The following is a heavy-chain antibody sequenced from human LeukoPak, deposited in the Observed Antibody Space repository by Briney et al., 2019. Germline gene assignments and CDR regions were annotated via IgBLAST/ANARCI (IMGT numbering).Heavy chain of an antibody. V-gene: IGHV3-53*01. CDR2: FYPAGTT. Sequence: GGSLRLSCAASGFTVSTNYISWVRQAPGTGLEWVSVFYPAGTTYYADSVKGRFTISRDNSENTLSLQMNSLRAEDTAIYYCVRERTGRGAFDIWGQGTMVTVSS. CDR1: GFTVSTNY. D-gene: IGHD3/OR15-3a*01. CDR3: VRERTGRGAFDI. J-gene: IGHJ3*02.